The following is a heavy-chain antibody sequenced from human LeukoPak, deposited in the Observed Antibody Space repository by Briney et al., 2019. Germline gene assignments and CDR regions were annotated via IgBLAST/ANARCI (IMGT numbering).Heavy chain of an antibody. V-gene: IGHV3-7*01. D-gene: IGHD2-2*01. CDR3: GRGSTSCCDY. CDR2: IKKDGSEK. J-gene: IGHJ4*02. CDR1: GFTFSSFW. Sequence: GGSLRLSCAASGFTFSSFWMTWVRQAPGKEPEWVANIKKDGSEKYYVDSVKGRFTISRDNAKNSLFLQMNSLRAEDTAVYYRGRGSTSCCDYWGQGTLVTVSS.